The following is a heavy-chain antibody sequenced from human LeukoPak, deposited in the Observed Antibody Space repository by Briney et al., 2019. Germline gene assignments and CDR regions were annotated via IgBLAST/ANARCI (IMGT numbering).Heavy chain of an antibody. V-gene: IGHV5-51*01. CDR3: ARLKAQYSSSWYRGGWFDP. D-gene: IGHD6-13*01. J-gene: IGHJ5*02. CDR2: IYPGDSDT. CDR1: GYSFTSYW. Sequence: GESLKTSCKGSGYSFTSYWIGWVRQMPGKGLEWMGIIYPGDSDTRYSPSFQGQVTISADKSISTAYLQWSSLKASDTAMYYCARLKAQYSSSWYRGGWFDPWGQGTLVTVSS.